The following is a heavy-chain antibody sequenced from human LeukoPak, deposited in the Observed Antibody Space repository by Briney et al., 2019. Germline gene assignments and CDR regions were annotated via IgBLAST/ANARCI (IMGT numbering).Heavy chain of an antibody. Sequence: PGGSLRLSCAASGFTFSSYAMHWVRQAPGKGLEWAAVISYDGSNKYYADSVKGRFTISRDNSKNTLYLQMNSLRAEDTAVYYCAREGATYYYGSASPFDYWGQGTLVTVSS. CDR2: ISYDGSNK. D-gene: IGHD3-10*01. V-gene: IGHV3-30*04. J-gene: IGHJ4*02. CDR3: AREGATYYYGSASPFDY. CDR1: GFTFSSYA.